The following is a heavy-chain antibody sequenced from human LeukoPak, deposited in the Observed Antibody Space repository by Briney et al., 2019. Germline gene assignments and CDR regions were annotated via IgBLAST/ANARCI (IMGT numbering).Heavy chain of an antibody. D-gene: IGHD4-17*01. CDR3: ARDPNGDYVGAFDF. V-gene: IGHV3-23*01. CDR2: INGGGYA. Sequence: GGSLRLSCVASRFTLRSYAMTWVRQAPGKGLEWVSSINGGGYANYADSVKGRFTISRDNSKNTLYLQMNSLRAEDTAVYYCARDPNGDYVGAFDFWGQGTMVTVSS. J-gene: IGHJ3*01. CDR1: RFTLRSYA.